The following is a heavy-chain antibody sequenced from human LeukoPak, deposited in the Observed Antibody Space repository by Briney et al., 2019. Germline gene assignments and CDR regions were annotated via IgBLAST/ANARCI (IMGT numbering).Heavy chain of an antibody. J-gene: IGHJ3*02. V-gene: IGHV1-2*02. CDR1: GYTFTGYY. Sequence: ASVKVSCKASGYTFTGYYMHWVRQAPGQGLEWMGWINPNSGGTNYAQKFQGRVTMTRDTSISTAYMELSRLRSDDTAVYYCARDRGVKWFGQDNIWGQGTMVTVSS. CDR2: INPNSGGT. CDR3: ARDRGVKWFGQDNI. D-gene: IGHD3-10*01.